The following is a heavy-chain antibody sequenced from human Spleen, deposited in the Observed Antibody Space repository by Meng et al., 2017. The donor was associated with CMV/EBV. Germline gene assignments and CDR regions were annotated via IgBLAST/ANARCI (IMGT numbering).Heavy chain of an antibody. CDR2: ISYDGSNK. CDR1: GFTFSSYA. D-gene: IGHD6-19*01. CDR3: ARAGTPPPSFDY. Sequence: QVQLGESGGGVVQPGRSLRLSCAASGFTFSSYAMHWVRQAPGKGLEWVAVISYDGSNKYYADSVKGRFTISRDNSKNTLYLQMNSLRAEDTAVYYCARAGTPPPSFDYWGQGTLVTV. J-gene: IGHJ4*02. V-gene: IGHV3-30-3*01.